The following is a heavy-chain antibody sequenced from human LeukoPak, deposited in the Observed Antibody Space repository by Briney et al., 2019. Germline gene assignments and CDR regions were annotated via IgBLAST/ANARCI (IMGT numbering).Heavy chain of an antibody. CDR2: IYYSGST. CDR3: ARSYILYYYDSSGQGAFDI. D-gene: IGHD3-22*01. CDR1: GGSISSSSYY. V-gene: IGHV4-39*07. Sequence: PSETLSLTCTVSGGSISSSSYYWGWIRQPPGKGLEWIGSIYYSGSTYYNPSLKSRVTISVDTSKNQFSLKLSSVTAADTAVYYCARSYILYYYDSSGQGAFDIWGQGTMVTVSS. J-gene: IGHJ3*02.